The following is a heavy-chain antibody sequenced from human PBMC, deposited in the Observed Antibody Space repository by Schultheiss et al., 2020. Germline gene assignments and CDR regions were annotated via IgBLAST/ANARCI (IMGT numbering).Heavy chain of an antibody. CDR1: GFTFSSYS. CDR3: AKDFYGSGTY. Sequence: GGSLRLSCAASGFTFSSYSMNWVRQAPGKGLEWVSAISGSGGSTYYADSVKGRFTISRDNSKNTLYLQMNSLRAEDTAVYYCAKDFYGSGTYWGQGTLVTISS. CDR2: ISGSGGST. D-gene: IGHD3-10*01. V-gene: IGHV3-23*01. J-gene: IGHJ4*02.